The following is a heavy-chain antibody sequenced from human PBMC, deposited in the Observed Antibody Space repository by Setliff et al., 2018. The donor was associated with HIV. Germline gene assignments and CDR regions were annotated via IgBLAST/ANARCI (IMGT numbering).Heavy chain of an antibody. Sequence: SETPSLTCTVSGGSINSTSYYWGWIRQPPGNGLEWIGSIYHTGSTYYNPSLKSRVTISVDTSKNQFSLKLSSVTAADTAVYYCARTNYLWFGELYWFDPWGQGTLVTVSS. J-gene: IGHJ5*02. CDR1: GGSINSTSYY. D-gene: IGHD3-10*01. V-gene: IGHV4-39*07. CDR3: ARTNYLWFGELYWFDP. CDR2: IYHTGST.